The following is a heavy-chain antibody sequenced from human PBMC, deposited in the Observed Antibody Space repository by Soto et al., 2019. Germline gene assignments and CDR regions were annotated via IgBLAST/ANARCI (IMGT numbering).Heavy chain of an antibody. D-gene: IGHD6-19*01. CDR2: IIPIFGTA. V-gene: IGHV1-69*12. CDR1: GGTFSSYA. Sequence: QVQLVQSGAEVKKPGSSVKVSCKASGGTFSSYAISWVRQAPGQGLEWMGGIIPIFGTANYAQKFQGRVTITADESTSTAYMELSSLRSEDTAVYYCARGTGYSSGWLDYYFDYWGQGTLVTVSS. CDR3: ARGTGYSSGWLDYYFDY. J-gene: IGHJ4*02.